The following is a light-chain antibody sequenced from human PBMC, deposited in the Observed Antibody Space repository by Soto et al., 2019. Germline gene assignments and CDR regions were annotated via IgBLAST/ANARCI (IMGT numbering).Light chain of an antibody. Sequence: DIQMTQSPSTLSASVGDRDTITCRASQTISSWLAWYQQKPGKAPKLLIYDASTLQSGVPSRFSGSGSGTEFTLTITSLQPDDFATYYGQQFNTYWTFGQGTKVEIK. CDR3: QQFNTYWT. V-gene: IGKV1-5*01. CDR1: QTISSW. J-gene: IGKJ1*01. CDR2: DAS.